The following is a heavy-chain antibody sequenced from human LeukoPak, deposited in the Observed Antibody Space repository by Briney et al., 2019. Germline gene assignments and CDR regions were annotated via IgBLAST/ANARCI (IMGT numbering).Heavy chain of an antibody. D-gene: IGHD3-3*01. CDR1: GGSISSYY. CDR3: ARGLYDFWSGYYQPGDAFDI. J-gene: IGHJ3*02. CDR2: IYYSGST. Sequence: PSETLSLTCTVSGGSISSYYWSWIRQPPGKGLEWIGYIYYSGSTNYNPSLKSRVTISVDTSKNQFSLKLSSVTAADTAVYYCARGLYDFWSGYYQPGDAFDIWGQGTMVTVSS. V-gene: IGHV4-59*01.